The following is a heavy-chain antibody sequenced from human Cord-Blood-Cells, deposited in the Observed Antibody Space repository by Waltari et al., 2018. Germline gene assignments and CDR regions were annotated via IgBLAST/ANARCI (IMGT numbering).Heavy chain of an antibody. D-gene: IGHD3-3*01. V-gene: IGHV3-7*01. CDR3: ASSAPYYDFWSGQSAFDI. Sequence: EVQLVESGGGLVQPGGSPRLSCAASGFTFSCYWMSWVRKAHGKGLEWVANIKQDGREKYYVDSVKGRFTISRDNAKNSLYLQMNSLRAEDTAVYYCASSAPYYDFWSGQSAFDIWGQGTMVTVSS. J-gene: IGHJ3*02. CDR1: GFTFSCYW. CDR2: IKQDGREK.